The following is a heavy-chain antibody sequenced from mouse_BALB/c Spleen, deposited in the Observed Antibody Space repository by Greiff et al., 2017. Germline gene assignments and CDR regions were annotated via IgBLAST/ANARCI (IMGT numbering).Heavy chain of an antibody. J-gene: IGHJ4*01. CDR1: GFTFSSYG. Sequence: EVKVVESGGGLVQPGGSLKLSCAASGFTFSSYGMSWVRQTPDKRLELVATINSNGGSTYYPDSVKGRFTISRDNAKNTLYLQMSSLKSEDTAMYYCAREGGYYGYDEGAMDHWGQGTSGT. CDR3: AREGGYYGYDEGAMDH. V-gene: IGHV5-6-3*01. D-gene: IGHD2-2*01. CDR2: INSNGGST.